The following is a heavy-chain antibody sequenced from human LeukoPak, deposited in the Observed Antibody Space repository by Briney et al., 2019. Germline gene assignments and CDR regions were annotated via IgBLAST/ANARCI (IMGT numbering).Heavy chain of an antibody. V-gene: IGHV3-48*02. CDR3: VRDPLRRYDY. Sequence: GGSLRLSCAASGFTFSSNSMDWVRQAPGKGPEWISYISGSSSDIHYADPVKGRFTISRDNARNSLYLQMNSLRDEDTAVYYCVRDPLRRYDYWGQGTPVTVSS. CDR1: GFTFSSNS. J-gene: IGHJ4*02. CDR2: ISGSSSDI.